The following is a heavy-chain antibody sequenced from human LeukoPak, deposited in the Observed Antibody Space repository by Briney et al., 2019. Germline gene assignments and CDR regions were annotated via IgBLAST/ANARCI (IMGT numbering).Heavy chain of an antibody. CDR2: ISSSSSYI. V-gene: IGHV3-21*01. J-gene: IGHJ4*02. D-gene: IGHD3-22*01. CDR1: GFTFSKGW. Sequence: PGGSLRLSCAASGFTFSKGWMSWVRQAPGKGLEWVSSISSSSSYIYYADSVKGRFTISRDNAKNSLYLQMNSLRAEDTAVYYCARDYYDSSGYFDYWGQGTLVTVSS. CDR3: ARDYYDSSGYFDY.